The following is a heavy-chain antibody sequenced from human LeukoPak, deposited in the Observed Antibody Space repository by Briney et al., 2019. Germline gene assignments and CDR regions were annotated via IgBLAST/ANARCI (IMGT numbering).Heavy chain of an antibody. CDR3: AKGSPLYSSSWLAGWFDP. Sequence: GGSLRLSCAASGFTFSSYGMHWVRQAPGKGLEGVAVIYYDGSNKYYADSVKGRFTISRDNSKNTLYLQMSSLRAEDTAVYYCAKGSPLYSSSWLAGWFDPWGQGTLVTVSS. CDR1: GFTFSSYG. J-gene: IGHJ5*02. CDR2: IYYDGSNK. V-gene: IGHV3-30*18. D-gene: IGHD6-13*01.